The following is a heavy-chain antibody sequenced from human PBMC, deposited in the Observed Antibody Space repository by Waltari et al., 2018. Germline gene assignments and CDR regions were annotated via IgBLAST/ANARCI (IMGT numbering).Heavy chain of an antibody. J-gene: IGHJ4*02. CDR3: ARDHYDILTGYVLDY. CDR1: GFTFSSYS. V-gene: IGHV3-48*01. CDR2: ISSSSSTI. Sequence: EVQLVESGGGLVQPGGSLRLSCAASGFTFSSYSVNWVRQAPGKGLEWVSYISSSSSTIYYADSVKGRFTISRDNAKNSLYLQMNSLRAEDTAVYYCARDHYDILTGYVLDYWGQGTLVTVSS. D-gene: IGHD3-9*01.